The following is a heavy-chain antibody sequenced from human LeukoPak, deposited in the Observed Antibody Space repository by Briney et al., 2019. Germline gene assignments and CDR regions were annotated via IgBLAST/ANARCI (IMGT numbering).Heavy chain of an antibody. V-gene: IGHV3-23*01. Sequence: GGSLRLSCAASGFMFKIHAMSWVRQAPGKGLEWVSTISGDGGSTYYADPVKGRFTISRDNSKNTLYLHMNSLRAEDTSFYYCTREGLGRGMDVWGQGTTVTVSS. D-gene: IGHD1-26*01. J-gene: IGHJ6*02. CDR2: ISGDGGST. CDR3: TREGLGRGMDV. CDR1: GFMFKIHA.